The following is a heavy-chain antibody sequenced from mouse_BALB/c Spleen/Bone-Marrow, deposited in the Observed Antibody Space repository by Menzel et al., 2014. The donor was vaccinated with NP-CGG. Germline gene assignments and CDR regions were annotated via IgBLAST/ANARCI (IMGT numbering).Heavy chain of an antibody. CDR3: GRDNYYEYDGFAY. CDR1: GFTFSSYG. J-gene: IGHJ3*01. D-gene: IGHD2-4*01. Sequence: EVQRVESGGGLVQPGGSLKISCAASGFTFSSYGMSWVRQTPDKRLDLVATINSKGGSTYYPDSVKGRFTISRDNAKNTLYLQMSSLKSEDTAMYYGGRDNYYEYDGFAYWGQGTLVTVSA. CDR2: INSKGGST. V-gene: IGHV5-6-3*01.